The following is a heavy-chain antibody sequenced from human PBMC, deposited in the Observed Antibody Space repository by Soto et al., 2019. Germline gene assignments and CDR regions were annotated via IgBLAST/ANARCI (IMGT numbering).Heavy chain of an antibody. V-gene: IGHV3-43*01. Sequence: ESGGVVVQPGGSLRLSCAASGFTFDDHNMHWVRQAPGKGLEWVSLISWDGDTTYYADSVKGRFTISRDNSNNSLYLQMNALTTEDTALYYCASSQGDYWGQGTLVTVSS. CDR3: ASSQGDY. CDR2: ISWDGDTT. CDR1: GFTFDDHN. J-gene: IGHJ4*02.